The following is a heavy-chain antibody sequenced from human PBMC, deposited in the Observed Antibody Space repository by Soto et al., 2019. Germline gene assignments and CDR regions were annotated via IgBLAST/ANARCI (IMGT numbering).Heavy chain of an antibody. J-gene: IGHJ5*02. V-gene: IGHV3-9*01. CDR2: VSWNSGNI. Sequence: EVQLVESGGVLVQPGGSLRLSCAAAGFTFDDYAMHWVRLSPGNVLEWVSGVSWNSGNIAYADSVRGRFTISRDNAKNSVHLQMHSLGGDDTALYYCAKPRDLGKCGECPDNVPFDPWGQGTLVPGSS. CDR1: GFTFDDYA. D-gene: IGHD2-21*01. CDR3: AKPRDLGKCGECPDNVPFDP.